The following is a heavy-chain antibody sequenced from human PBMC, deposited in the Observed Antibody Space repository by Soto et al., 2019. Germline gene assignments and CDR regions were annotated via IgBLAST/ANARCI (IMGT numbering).Heavy chain of an antibody. CDR1: GDSVSSSSAA. Sequence: PSQTLSLTCAISGDSVSSSSAAWNWIRQSPSRGLEWLGRTYYRSKWYNDYAVSVKSRITINPDTSKNQFSLQLNSVTPEDTAVYYCARETIARILVLEWYNIDAFDIWGQGTMSTVS. V-gene: IGHV6-1*01. CDR2: TYYRSKWYN. D-gene: IGHD3-3*01. CDR3: ARETIARILVLEWYNIDAFDI. J-gene: IGHJ3*02.